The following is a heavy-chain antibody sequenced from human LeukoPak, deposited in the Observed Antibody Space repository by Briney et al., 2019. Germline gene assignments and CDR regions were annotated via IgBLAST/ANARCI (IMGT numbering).Heavy chain of an antibody. CDR3: ARGTRDFWSGYYLNY. D-gene: IGHD3-3*01. CDR2: INHSGST. V-gene: IGHV4-34*01. Sequence: PSETLSLTCAVYGGSFSGYYWSWIRQPPGKGLEWIGEINHSGSTNYNPSLKSRATISVDTSKNQFSLKLSSVTAADTAVYYCARGTRDFWSGYYLNYWGQGTLVTVSS. J-gene: IGHJ4*02. CDR1: GGSFSGYY.